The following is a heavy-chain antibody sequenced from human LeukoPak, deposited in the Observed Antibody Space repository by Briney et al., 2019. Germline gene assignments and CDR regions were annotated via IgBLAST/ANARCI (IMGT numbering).Heavy chain of an antibody. J-gene: IGHJ5*02. CDR3: ARQMPAFDP. CDR2: MSYSGST. Sequence: SETLSLTCSVSGVSITRSSHYWGWIRQPPGKGLEWIGSMSYSGSTYYSPSLKSRVTMSVDMFKNQLSLRLSSVTVADTAVYYCARQMPAFDPWGQGTLVTVSS. D-gene: IGHD2-2*01. CDR1: GVSITRSSHY. V-gene: IGHV4-39*01.